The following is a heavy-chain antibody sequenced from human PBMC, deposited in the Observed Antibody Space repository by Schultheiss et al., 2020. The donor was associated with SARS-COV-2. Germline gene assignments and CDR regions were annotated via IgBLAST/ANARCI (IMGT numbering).Heavy chain of an antibody. D-gene: IGHD4-11*01. CDR3: ARAAVTTLYYYYGMDV. V-gene: IGHV3-21*01. CDR2: ISSSSSYI. Sequence: GWSLKISCAASGFTFSSYSMNWVRQAPGKGLEWVSSISSSSSYIYYADSVKGRFTISRDNAKNSLYLQMNSLRAEDTAVYYCARAAVTTLYYYYGMDVWGQGTTVTVSS. J-gene: IGHJ6*02. CDR1: GFTFSSYS.